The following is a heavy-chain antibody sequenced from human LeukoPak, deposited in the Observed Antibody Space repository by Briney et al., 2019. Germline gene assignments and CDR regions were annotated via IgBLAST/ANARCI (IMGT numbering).Heavy chain of an antibody. V-gene: IGHV4-34*01. J-gene: IGHJ4*02. Sequence: SETLSLTCAVYGGSFSGYYWSWIRQPPGKGLEWIGEINHSRSTNYNPSLKSRVTISVDTSKNQFSLKLSSVTAADTAVYYCARGEYSSSFDYWGQGTLVTVSS. D-gene: IGHD6-6*01. CDR2: INHSRST. CDR3: ARGEYSSSFDY. CDR1: GGSFSGYY.